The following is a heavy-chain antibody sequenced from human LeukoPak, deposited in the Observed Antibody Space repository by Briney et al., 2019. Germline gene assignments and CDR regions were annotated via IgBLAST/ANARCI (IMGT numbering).Heavy chain of an antibody. Sequence: PGGSLRLSCAASGFTFSSYAMSWVRQAPGKGLEWVSTISASGGSTYYVDSVKGRFTISRDNSKNTLYLQMNSLRAEDTAVYYCAKDRYQLLLLDYWGQGTLVTVSS. CDR3: AKDRYQLLLLDY. D-gene: IGHD2-2*01. J-gene: IGHJ4*02. CDR1: GFTFSSYA. CDR2: ISASGGST. V-gene: IGHV3-23*01.